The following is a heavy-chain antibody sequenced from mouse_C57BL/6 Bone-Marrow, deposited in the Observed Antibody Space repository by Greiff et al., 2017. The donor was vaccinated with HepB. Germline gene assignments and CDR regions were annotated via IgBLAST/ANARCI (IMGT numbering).Heavy chain of an antibody. CDR1: GYTFTSYW. D-gene: IGHD1-1*01. CDR3: AREGITTVVEDYAMDY. J-gene: IGHJ4*01. Sequence: VQLQQPGAELVRPGTSVKLSCKASGYTFTSYWMHWVRQRPGQGLEWIGVIDPSDSYTNYNQKFKGKSTLTVDKSSSTAYMQLSSLTSEDSAVYYCAREGITTVVEDYAMDYWGQGTSVTVSS. V-gene: IGHV1-59*01. CDR2: IDPSDSYT.